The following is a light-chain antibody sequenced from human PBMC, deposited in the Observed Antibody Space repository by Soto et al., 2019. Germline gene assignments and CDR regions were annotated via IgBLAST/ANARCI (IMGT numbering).Light chain of an antibody. CDR3: QQSYSATPA. Sequence: DIQMTQSPSSLSASIGDRVTITCRASQRITKYLNWYQQKPGRAPKLLIYAASSLQSGVPSRFSGSGSGTDFTLTISNLQPEDFASYYCQQSYSATPAFGQGTKLEIK. J-gene: IGKJ2*01. CDR2: AAS. V-gene: IGKV1-39*01. CDR1: QRITKY.